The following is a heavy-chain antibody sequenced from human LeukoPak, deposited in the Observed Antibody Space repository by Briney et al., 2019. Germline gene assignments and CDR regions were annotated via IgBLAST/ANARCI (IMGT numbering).Heavy chain of an antibody. CDR3: ARAVSGRFDY. V-gene: IGHV4-59*08. J-gene: IGHJ4*02. D-gene: IGHD6-19*01. CDR2: IYYSGST. Sequence: SETLSLTCTVSGGSMSPCHWGWIRQPPGKGLEWTGYIYYSGSTNYNPSLKSRVTISVDTSKNQFSLKLSSVTAADTAIYYCARAVSGRFDYWGQGTLVTVSS. CDR1: GGSMSPCH.